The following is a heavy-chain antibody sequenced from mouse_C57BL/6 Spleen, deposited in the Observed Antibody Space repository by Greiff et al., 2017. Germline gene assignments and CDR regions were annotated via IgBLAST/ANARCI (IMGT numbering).Heavy chain of an antibody. V-gene: IGHV1-55*01. CDR2: IYPGSGST. D-gene: IGHD1-1*02. CDR1: GYTFTSYW. Sequence: VQLQQPGAELVKPGASVKMSCKASGYTFTSYWITWVKQRPGQGLEWIGDIYPGSGSTNYNEKFKSKATLTVDTSSSTAYMQLSSPTSEDSAVYYAVKRGVAGCKYAWYFAVWGTGTPVTVSA. J-gene: IGHJ1*03. CDR3: VKRGVAGCKYAWYFAV.